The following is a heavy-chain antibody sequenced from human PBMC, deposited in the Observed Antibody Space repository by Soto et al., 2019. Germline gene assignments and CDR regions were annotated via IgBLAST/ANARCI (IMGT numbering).Heavy chain of an antibody. J-gene: IGHJ5*02. V-gene: IGHV4-34*01. CDR2: INHSGST. Sequence: PSETLSLTCAVYGGSFSGYYWSWIRQPPGKGLEWIGEINHSGSTNYNPSLKSRVTISVDTSKNQFSLKLSSVTAADTAVYYCARKRGYYYGSGNPTAKNWFDPWGQGTLVTVSS. CDR3: ARKRGYYYGSGNPTAKNWFDP. CDR1: GGSFSGYY. D-gene: IGHD3-10*01.